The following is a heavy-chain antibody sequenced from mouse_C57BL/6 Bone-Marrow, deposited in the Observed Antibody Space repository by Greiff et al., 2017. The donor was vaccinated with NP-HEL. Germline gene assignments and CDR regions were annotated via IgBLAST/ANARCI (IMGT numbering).Heavy chain of an antibody. CDR3: ARERDGFFAY. Sequence: VKLMESGAELARPGASVKLSCKASGYTFTSYGISWVKQRTGQGLEWIGEIYPRSGNTYYNEKFKGKATLTADKSSSTAYMELRSLTSEDSAVYFCARERDGFFAYWGQGTLVTVSA. CDR1: GYTFTSYG. CDR2: IYPRSGNT. D-gene: IGHD3-3*01. V-gene: IGHV1-81*01. J-gene: IGHJ3*01.